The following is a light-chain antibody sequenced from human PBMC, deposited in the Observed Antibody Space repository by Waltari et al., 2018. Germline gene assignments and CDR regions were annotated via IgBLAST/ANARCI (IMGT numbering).Light chain of an antibody. CDR1: QSISRT. CDR3: QHYLRLPVT. J-gene: IGKJ1*01. Sequence: EIVLTQSPGTLSLSPGERATLSCRASQSISRTLVWYQKKPGQAHRLLIYAASTMATGIPDRFSGSGSGTDFSLTISRLEPEDFAVYYCQHYLRLPVTFGQGTKVEIK. CDR2: AAS. V-gene: IGKV3-20*01.